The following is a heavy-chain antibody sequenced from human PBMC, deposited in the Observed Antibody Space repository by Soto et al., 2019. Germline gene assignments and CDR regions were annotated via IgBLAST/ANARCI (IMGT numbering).Heavy chain of an antibody. CDR1: GLTVSTNY. V-gene: IGHV3-53*01. J-gene: IGHJ3*02. D-gene: IGHD4-17*01. Sequence: GSLRLSCAASGLTVSTNYMSWVRQAPGRGLEWVSLIYSGGATYYADSVKGRFTISRDNSKNTLYLQMNSLRAEDTAVYYCAREGVEYGDYSFDIWGQGTMVTVAS. CDR3: AREGVEYGDYSFDI. CDR2: IYSGGAT.